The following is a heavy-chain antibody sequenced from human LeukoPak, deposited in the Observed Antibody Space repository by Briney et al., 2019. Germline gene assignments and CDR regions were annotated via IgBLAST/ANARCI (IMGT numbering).Heavy chain of an antibody. CDR1: GYTFTSYG. CDR2: ISAYNGNT. Sequence: ASVKVSCKASGYTFTSYGISWVRQAPGQGLEWMGWISAYNGNTNYAQKLQGRVTMTTDTSTSTAYMELRSLRSDDTAVYYRARVLDYGGNLHYFDYWGQGTLVTVSS. D-gene: IGHD4-23*01. J-gene: IGHJ4*02. CDR3: ARVLDYGGNLHYFDY. V-gene: IGHV1-18*01.